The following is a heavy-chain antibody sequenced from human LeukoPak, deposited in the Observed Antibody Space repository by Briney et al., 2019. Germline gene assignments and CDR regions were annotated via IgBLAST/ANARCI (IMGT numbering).Heavy chain of an antibody. CDR1: GFTFSSYW. CDR3: AKFTPITIFGVVSSLYYYMDV. Sequence: GGSLRLSCAASGFTFSSYWMSWVRQAPGKGLEWVANIKQDGSEKYYVDSVKGRFTISRDNSKNTLYLQMNSLRAEDTAVYYCAKFTPITIFGVVSSLYYYMDVWGKGTTVTVSS. D-gene: IGHD3-3*01. CDR2: IKQDGSEK. V-gene: IGHV3-7*03. J-gene: IGHJ6*03.